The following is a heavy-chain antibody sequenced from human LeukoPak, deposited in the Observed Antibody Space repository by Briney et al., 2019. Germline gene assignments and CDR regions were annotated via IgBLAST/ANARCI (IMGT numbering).Heavy chain of an antibody. V-gene: IGHV3-23*01. Sequence: GGSLRLSCAASGFTFSSYAMIWVRQAPGKGLEWVSTIYSRGGSTYYADSVKGRFTISRDNSKTTLSLQMNSLRTEDTAVYYCAKYGPQDSGSSHFDYWGQGALVTVSS. CDR1: GFTFSSYA. CDR2: IYSRGGST. D-gene: IGHD1-26*01. J-gene: IGHJ4*02. CDR3: AKYGPQDSGSSHFDY.